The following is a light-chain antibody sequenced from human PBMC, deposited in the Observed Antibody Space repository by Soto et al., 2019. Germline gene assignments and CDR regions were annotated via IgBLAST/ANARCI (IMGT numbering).Light chain of an antibody. CDR3: QQRSNWVS. Sequence: EIVLTQSPATLSLSPGERATLSCRASQSVSSYLAWYQQKPGQAPRLLIYDASNRATGIPARFSGSGSGTDFTLTISSLEPEDFAVYYCQQRSNWVSFGGGTKVDXK. CDR2: DAS. J-gene: IGKJ4*01. V-gene: IGKV3-11*01. CDR1: QSVSSY.